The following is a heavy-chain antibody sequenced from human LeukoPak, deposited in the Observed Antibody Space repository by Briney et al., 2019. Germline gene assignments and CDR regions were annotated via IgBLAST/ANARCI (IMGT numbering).Heavy chain of an antibody. D-gene: IGHD3-10*01. CDR1: GGSISSYY. V-gene: IGHV4-59*12. CDR2: IYYSGST. J-gene: IGHJ4*02. Sequence: SETLSLTCTVSGGSISSYYWSWIRQPPGKGLEWIGYIYYSGSTNYNPSLKSRVTISVDTSKNQFSLKLSSLTAADTAVYYCAREFDYGSGSYYYYWGQGTLVTVSS. CDR3: AREFDYGSGSYYYY.